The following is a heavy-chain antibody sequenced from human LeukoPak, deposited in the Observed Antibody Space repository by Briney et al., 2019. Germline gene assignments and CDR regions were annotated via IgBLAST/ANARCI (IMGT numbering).Heavy chain of an antibody. CDR2: ISGGGTPT. CDR1: GFTFSSYA. J-gene: IGHJ4*02. V-gene: IGHV3-23*01. D-gene: IGHD2-2*02. Sequence: GGSLRLSCAASGFTFSSYAMSWVRQAPGKGLEWVSTISGGGTPTYSADSVKGRFTISRDNSKNTLYLQMNSLRAEDTAVYYCAKDFSRNRIVVVPAAIRDFDYWGQGTLVTVSS. CDR3: AKDFSRNRIVVVPAAIRDFDY.